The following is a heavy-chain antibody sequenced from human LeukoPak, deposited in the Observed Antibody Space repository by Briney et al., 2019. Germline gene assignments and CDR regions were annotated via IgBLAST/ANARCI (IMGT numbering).Heavy chain of an antibody. V-gene: IGHV4-59*01. J-gene: IGHJ6*03. Sequence: SETLSLTCTVSGGSISSYYWSWIRQPPGEGLEWSGYIYYSGSTNDNPSLKSRVTISVDTSKHQFSLKLSSVTAADSAVYYCATGRVYYYYMDVWGKGTTVSGSS. CDR1: GGSISSYY. CDR3: ATGRVYYYYMDV. CDR2: IYYSGST. D-gene: IGHD3-10*01.